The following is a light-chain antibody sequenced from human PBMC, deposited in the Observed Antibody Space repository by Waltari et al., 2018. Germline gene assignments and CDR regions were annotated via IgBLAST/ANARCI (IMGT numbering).Light chain of an antibody. CDR1: SSNLGANFD. J-gene: IGLJ2*01. V-gene: IGLV1-40*01. CDR2: GNF. Sequence: QSVLTQPPSVSGAPGQRVTIPCTGRSSNLGANFDVHWYQHLPGTAPRLPIYGNFNRPSGVPDRFSGSKSGTSASLAITGLQAEDEANYYCQSYDSSLSLVVFGGGTRLTVL. CDR3: QSYDSSLSLVV.